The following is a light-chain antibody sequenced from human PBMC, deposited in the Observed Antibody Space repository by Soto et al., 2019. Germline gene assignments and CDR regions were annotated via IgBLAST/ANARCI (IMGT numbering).Light chain of an antibody. J-gene: IGKJ1*01. CDR1: QSISSY. Sequence: NQMTQSPSTLSASVGDRVTITCRASQSISSYLNWYQQKPGKAPKLLIYAASSLQSGVPSRFSGSGSGTDFTLTISSLQPEDFATYSCQQSYNSPQTFGRGTKVDIK. CDR3: QQSYNSPQT. V-gene: IGKV1-39*01. CDR2: AAS.